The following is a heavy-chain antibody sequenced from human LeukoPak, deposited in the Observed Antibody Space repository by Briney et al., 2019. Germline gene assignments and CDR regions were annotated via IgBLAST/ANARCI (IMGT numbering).Heavy chain of an antibody. Sequence: GGSLRLSCAASGFTFSSYWMSWDRQAPGKGLEWVANIKQDGSEKYYVDSVKGRFTISRDNAKNSLYLQMNSLRAEDTAVYYCARDYRRRYFDYWGQGTLVTVSS. CDR2: IKQDGSEK. V-gene: IGHV3-7*01. CDR1: GFTFSSYW. CDR3: ARDYRRRYFDY. J-gene: IGHJ4*02.